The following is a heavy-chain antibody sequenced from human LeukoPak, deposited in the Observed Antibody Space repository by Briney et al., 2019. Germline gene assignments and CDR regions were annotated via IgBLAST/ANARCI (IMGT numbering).Heavy chain of an antibody. Sequence: GGSLRLSCGASGFTFSNDAMSWVRQAPGKGLGGVSFITNSGDSAYYADSVKGRFIVTRDNSKNTLYLQMNRLRAEDTAVYYCVKGRSGTSSYDYWGQGTLVTVSS. V-gene: IGHV3-23*01. CDR2: ITNSGDSA. CDR3: VKGRSGTSSYDY. J-gene: IGHJ4*02. D-gene: IGHD2-15*01. CDR1: GFTFSNDA.